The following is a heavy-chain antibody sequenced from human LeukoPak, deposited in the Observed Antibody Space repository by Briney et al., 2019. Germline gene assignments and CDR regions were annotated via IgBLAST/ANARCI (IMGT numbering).Heavy chain of an antibody. D-gene: IGHD5-18*01. CDR3: ARDKGSYDSDF. CDR1: GFTFSSYT. CDR2: ISSRSYI. J-gene: IGHJ4*02. V-gene: IGHV3-21*01. Sequence: GGSLRLSCAASGFTFSSYTMNWLRQAPGKGLEWVSSISSRSYIYYADSVKGRFTISRDNAKNSLYLQMNSLRAEDTAVYYCARDKGSYDSDFWGQGTLVTVSS.